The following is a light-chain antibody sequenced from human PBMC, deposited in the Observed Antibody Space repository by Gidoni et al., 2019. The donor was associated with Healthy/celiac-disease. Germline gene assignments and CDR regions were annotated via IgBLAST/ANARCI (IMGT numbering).Light chain of an antibody. CDR3: QSYDSSLSGFVV. V-gene: IGLV1-40*01. CDR1: SSNIGAGYD. CDR2: GNS. J-gene: IGLJ2*01. Sequence: QSVLTQPPSVSGAPGQRVTISCTGSSSNIGAGYDVHWYPQLPGTAPKLLTYGNSNRPSGVPDRFSGSKSGTSASLAITGLQAEDEADYYCQSYDSSLSGFVVFGGGTKLTVL.